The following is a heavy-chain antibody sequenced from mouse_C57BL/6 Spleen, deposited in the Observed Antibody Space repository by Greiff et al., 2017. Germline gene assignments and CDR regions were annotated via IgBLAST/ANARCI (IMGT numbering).Heavy chain of an antibody. D-gene: IGHD2-12*01. CDR1: GYTFTDYY. CDR2: INPNNGGT. V-gene: IGHV1-26*01. Sequence: VQLKQSGPELVKPGASVKISCKASGYTFTDYYMNWVKQSHGKSLEWIGDINPNNGGTSYNQKFKGKATLTVDKSSSTAYMELRSLTSEDSAVYYCARSVYDDAGGFDYWGQGTTLTVSS. CDR3: ARSVYDDAGGFDY. J-gene: IGHJ2*01.